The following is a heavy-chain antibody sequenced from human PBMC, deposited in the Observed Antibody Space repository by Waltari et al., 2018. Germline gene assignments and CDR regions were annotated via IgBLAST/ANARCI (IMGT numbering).Heavy chain of an antibody. D-gene: IGHD6-19*01. CDR3: ARPAYSSGWYWDY. CDR1: GYSISSGYY. CDR2: IYHSGST. V-gene: IGHV4-38-2*01. J-gene: IGHJ4*02. Sequence: QVQLQESGPGLVKPSETLSLTCAVSGYSISSGYYWGWIRQPPGKGLEWIGSIYHSGSTNDNPSLKSRVTISVDTSRNRFSLKLSSVTAADSGVYYCARPAYSSGWYWDYWGQGTLVTVSS.